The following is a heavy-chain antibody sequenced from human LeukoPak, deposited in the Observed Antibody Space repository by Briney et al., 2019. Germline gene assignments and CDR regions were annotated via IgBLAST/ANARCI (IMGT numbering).Heavy chain of an antibody. CDR1: GFTFSSYA. V-gene: IGHV3-23*01. CDR3: AKIAGDYVSFDY. J-gene: IGHJ4*02. Sequence: GGSLRLSCAASGFTFSSYAMHWVRQAPGKGLEWVSAIGGSGGSTYYADSVKGWFTISRDNSKNTLYLQMNSLRAEDTAVYYCAKIAGDYVSFDYWGQGTLVTVSS. D-gene: IGHD4-17*01. CDR2: IGGSGGST.